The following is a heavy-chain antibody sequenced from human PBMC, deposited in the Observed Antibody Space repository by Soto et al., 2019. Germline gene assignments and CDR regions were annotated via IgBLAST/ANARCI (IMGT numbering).Heavy chain of an antibody. V-gene: IGHV1-18*01. D-gene: IGHD1-26*01. CDR1: GYSFTRYY. J-gene: IGHJ4*02. CDR2: ISAYNGNT. Sequence: VQLVQSGAEVKKPGASVKVSCKASGYSFTRYYINWVRQAPGQGLEWMGWISAYNGNTHYEEKLQGRVTLTTDTSTSTAYMELRSLRSDDTAVYFCARGGQWDLLSDHWGQGTLVTVSS. CDR3: ARGGQWDLLSDH.